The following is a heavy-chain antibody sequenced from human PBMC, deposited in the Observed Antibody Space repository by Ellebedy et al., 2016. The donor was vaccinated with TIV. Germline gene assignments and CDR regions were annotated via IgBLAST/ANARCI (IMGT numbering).Heavy chain of an antibody. V-gene: IGHV3-23*01. CDR1: GFNFSSYA. CDR3: AKDLTVRLVFTSLDN. J-gene: IGHJ4*02. CDR2: ISPRGDT. Sequence: GESLKISCTASGFNFSSYAMTWVRPAPGKGLEWVSVISPRGDTYFADSVKGRFTISRDNSKNTLYLQMNSLRAEDTGVYYCAKDLTVRLVFTSLDNWGQGTLVTVSS. D-gene: IGHD2-2*01.